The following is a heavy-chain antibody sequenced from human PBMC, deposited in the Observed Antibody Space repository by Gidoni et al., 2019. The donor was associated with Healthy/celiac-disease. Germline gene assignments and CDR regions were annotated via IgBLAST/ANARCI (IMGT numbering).Heavy chain of an antibody. CDR2: INHSGST. J-gene: IGHJ4*02. CDR1: GGSFSGYY. V-gene: IGHV4-34*01. Sequence: QVQLQQWGAGLLKPSETLSLTCAVHGGSFSGYYWSWIRQPPGKGLEWIGEINHSGSTNYNPSLKSRVTISVDTSKNQFSLKLSSVTAADTAVYYCARNGDAAFDYWGQGTLVTVSS. D-gene: IGHD4-17*01. CDR3: ARNGDAAFDY.